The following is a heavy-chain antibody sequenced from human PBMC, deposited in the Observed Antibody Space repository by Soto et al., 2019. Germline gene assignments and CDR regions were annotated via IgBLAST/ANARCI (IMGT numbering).Heavy chain of an antibody. D-gene: IGHD3-3*02. CDR1: GFTVSSNY. CDR2: IYPDGTA. J-gene: IGHJ4*02. CDR3: AREKRNAYKARDAFF. Sequence: EVQLVESGGGVIQPGGSLRLSCAASGFTVSSNYMTWIRQAPEKGLEWVSVIYPDGTAYYADSVRGRFTISRDSSKNSLFLQMKSLRVEDTAVYYCAREKRNAYKARDAFFWGQGTLVTVSS. V-gene: IGHV3-53*01.